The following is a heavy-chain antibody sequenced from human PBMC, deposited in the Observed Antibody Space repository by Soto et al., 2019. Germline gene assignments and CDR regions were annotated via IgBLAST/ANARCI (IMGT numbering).Heavy chain of an antibody. J-gene: IGHJ4*02. CDR3: AKTGGSSGWYVFGY. V-gene: IGHV3-30*18. Sequence: GGSLRLSCAASGFTFSSYGMHWVRQAPGKRLEWVAVISYDGSNKYYADSVKGRFTISRDNSKNTLYLQMNSLRAEDTAVYYCAKTGGSSGWYVFGYWGQGTLVTVSS. CDR1: GFTFSSYG. D-gene: IGHD6-19*01. CDR2: ISYDGSNK.